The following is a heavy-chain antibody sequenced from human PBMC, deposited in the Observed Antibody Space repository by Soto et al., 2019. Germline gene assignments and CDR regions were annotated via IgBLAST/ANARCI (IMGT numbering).Heavy chain of an antibody. J-gene: IGHJ6*02. CDR2: INPSGGST. CDR3: AREQGLYCSSTSCYAFGDNYGMDV. CDR1: GYTFTSYY. D-gene: IGHD2-2*01. Sequence: ASVKVSCKASGYTFTSYYMHWVRHAPGQGLEWMGIINPSGGSTSYAQKFQGRVTMTRDTSTSTVYMELSSLRSEDTAVYYCAREQGLYCSSTSCYAFGDNYGMDVWGQGTTVTVSS. V-gene: IGHV1-46*01.